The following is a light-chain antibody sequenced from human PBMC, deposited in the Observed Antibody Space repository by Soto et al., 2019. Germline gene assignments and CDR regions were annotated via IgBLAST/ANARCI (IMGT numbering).Light chain of an antibody. Sequence: DVQMTQSPSTLSASVGDRVTITCRASQSINKLLAWYQQKPGKAPKFLIYDVSTLESGVPSRFSGRGSGTEFTLTISSLQPEDCATYYCQQYDSYPLTFGGGTRVEIK. CDR1: QSINKL. CDR3: QQYDSYPLT. J-gene: IGKJ4*01. V-gene: IGKV1-5*01. CDR2: DVS.